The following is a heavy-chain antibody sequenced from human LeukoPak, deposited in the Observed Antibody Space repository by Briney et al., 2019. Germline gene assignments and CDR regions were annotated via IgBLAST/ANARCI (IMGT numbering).Heavy chain of an antibody. V-gene: IGHV4-34*01. J-gene: IGHJ4*02. Sequence: PSETLSLTCAVYGGSFSGYYWSWIRRPPGKGLEWIGEINHSGSTNYNPSLKSRVTISVDTSKNQFSLKLSSVTAADTAVYYCASMNGYSYGYFDYWGQGTLVTVSS. CDR1: GGSFSGYY. CDR2: INHSGST. CDR3: ASMNGYSYGYFDY. D-gene: IGHD5-18*01.